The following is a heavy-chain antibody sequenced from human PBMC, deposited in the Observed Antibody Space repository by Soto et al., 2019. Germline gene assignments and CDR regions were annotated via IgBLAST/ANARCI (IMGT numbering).Heavy chain of an antibody. CDR2: IYYSGST. V-gene: IGHV4-39*01. J-gene: IGHJ4*02. CDR1: GGSINSNTYY. Sequence: SETLSLTCTVSGGSINSNTYYWFWIRQPPGKGLEWIGSIYYSGSTYYNPSLKSRVTISVDTSKNQFSLKLSSVTAADTSVYFCARGVVGATAPDYWGQGTLVTVSS. CDR3: ARGVVGATAPDY. D-gene: IGHD1-26*01.